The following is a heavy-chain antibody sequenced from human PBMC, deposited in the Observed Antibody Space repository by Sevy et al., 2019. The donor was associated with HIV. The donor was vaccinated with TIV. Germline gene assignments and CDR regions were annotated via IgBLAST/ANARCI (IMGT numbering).Heavy chain of an antibody. Sequence: GGSLRLSCAASGFTFSSYALHWFRQAPGKGLEGVAVISHDEILKEYADSVKGRFTISRDSSKNTIYLEMNSLRPEDTAVYYCARDLPHLLPWELSRGSDYWGQGTLVTVSS. V-gene: IGHV3-30*04. D-gene: IGHD3-16*01. CDR1: GFTFSSYA. CDR3: ARDLPHLLPWELSRGSDY. CDR2: ISHDEILK. J-gene: IGHJ4*02.